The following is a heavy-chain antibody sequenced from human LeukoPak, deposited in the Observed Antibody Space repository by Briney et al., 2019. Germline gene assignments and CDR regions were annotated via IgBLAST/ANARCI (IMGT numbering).Heavy chain of an antibody. CDR2: IIPIFHTT. Sequence: ASVKVSCKASGGTFSSYAISWVRQAPGHGLEWMGRIIPIFHTTNYAQTFQGRVTITTEQSTSTAYMELSSLRSEDTAVYYCARDIPGSSGYFNDAFDMWGQGTMVTVSS. CDR1: GGTFSSYA. D-gene: IGHD3-22*01. V-gene: IGHV1-69*05. J-gene: IGHJ3*02. CDR3: ARDIPGSSGYFNDAFDM.